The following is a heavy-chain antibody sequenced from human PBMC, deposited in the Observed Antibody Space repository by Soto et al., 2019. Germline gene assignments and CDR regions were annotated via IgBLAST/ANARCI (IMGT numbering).Heavy chain of an antibody. Sequence: GESLKISCQGFRYTFTIYWIGWVRQMPGKGLEWMGIIHPGDSDTTYSPSFQGQVTISADKSISTAYLQWNSLKASDTAMYYCARLSGGSLYYFDYWGQGTLVTVSS. CDR3: ARLSGGSLYYFDY. D-gene: IGHD1-1*01. V-gene: IGHV5-51*01. CDR1: RYTFTIYW. CDR2: IHPGDSDT. J-gene: IGHJ4*02.